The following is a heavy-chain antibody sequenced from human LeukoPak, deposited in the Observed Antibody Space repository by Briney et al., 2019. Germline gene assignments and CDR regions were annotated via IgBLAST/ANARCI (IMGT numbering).Heavy chain of an antibody. CDR2: IHDDGRT. Sequence: SETLSLTCSVSGGSMSDSITWGWVRQPPGKGLEWLANIHDDGRTAPNPSLRGRLTISQDRSKNQFSLKVSSVTAADTAFYYCAKVLTAAGLDLWGQGILVTVSS. CDR1: GGSMSDSIT. D-gene: IGHD6-25*01. CDR3: AKVLTAAGLDL. V-gene: IGHV4/OR15-8*01. J-gene: IGHJ5*02.